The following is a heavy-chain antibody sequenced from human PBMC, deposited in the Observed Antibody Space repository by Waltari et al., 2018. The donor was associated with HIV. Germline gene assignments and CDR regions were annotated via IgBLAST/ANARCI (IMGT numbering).Heavy chain of an antibody. Sequence: QLQLQESGPGLVKPSETLSLTCTVSGDSITRRPYYWDWIRQPPGKGLEWIGTIFYTGTTYYYPSLKSRVTISADTSKNEVSLKLSSVTAADSAVFYCARHVDRIRDGFDYWGQGILVTVSS. CDR3: ARHVDRIRDGFDY. D-gene: IGHD3-10*01. CDR1: GDSITRRPYY. V-gene: IGHV4-39*01. CDR2: IFYTGTT. J-gene: IGHJ4*02.